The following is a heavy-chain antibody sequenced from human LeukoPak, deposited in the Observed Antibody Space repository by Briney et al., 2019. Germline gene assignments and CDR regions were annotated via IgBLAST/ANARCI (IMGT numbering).Heavy chain of an antibody. Sequence: SVKVSCKASGGTFSSYAISWVRRAPGQGLEWMGGIIPILGTANYAQKFQGRVTITTDESTSTAYMELSSLRSEDTAVYYCARAGVVGATTGNAFDIWGQGTMVTVSS. V-gene: IGHV1-69*05. D-gene: IGHD1-26*01. CDR3: ARAGVVGATTGNAFDI. CDR2: IIPILGTA. CDR1: GGTFSSYA. J-gene: IGHJ3*02.